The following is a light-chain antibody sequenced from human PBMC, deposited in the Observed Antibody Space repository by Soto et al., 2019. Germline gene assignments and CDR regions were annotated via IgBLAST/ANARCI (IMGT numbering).Light chain of an antibody. CDR3: CSYAGSYVGI. CDR1: SNDLGGYNY. Sequence: QSALTQPRSVSGSPGQSVTISCTITSNDLGGYNYFSWYQQRPGKAPKLIIYDVSKRPSGVPDRFSGSKSGNTASLTISGLQAEDEADYYCCSYAGSYVGIFGGGTKLTVL. J-gene: IGLJ2*01. CDR2: DVS. V-gene: IGLV2-11*01.